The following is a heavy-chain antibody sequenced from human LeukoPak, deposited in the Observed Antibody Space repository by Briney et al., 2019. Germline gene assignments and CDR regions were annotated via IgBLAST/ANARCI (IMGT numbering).Heavy chain of an antibody. CDR3: ARDEIGIAVAGCDY. Sequence: GGSLRLSCAASGFTFSNYAMHWVRQAPGKGLEWVAVISYDGSNKYYADSVKGRFTISRDNSKNTLYLQMNSLRAEDTAVYYCARDEIGIAVAGCDYWGQGTLVTVSS. V-gene: IGHV3-30*04. CDR1: GFTFSNYA. CDR2: ISYDGSNK. J-gene: IGHJ4*02. D-gene: IGHD6-19*01.